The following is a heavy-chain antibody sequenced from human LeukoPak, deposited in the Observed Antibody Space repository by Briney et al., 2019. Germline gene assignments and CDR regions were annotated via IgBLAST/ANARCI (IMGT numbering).Heavy chain of an antibody. CDR1: GFTFTSSA. D-gene: IGHD6-13*01. Sequence: GASVKVSCKASGFTFTSSAMQWVRQARGQRLEWIGWIVVGSGNTNYAQKFQERVTITRDMSTSTAYMELSSQRSEDTAVYYCAALPSPSDIAAAGTKGDYWGQGTLVTVSS. V-gene: IGHV1-58*02. CDR2: IVVGSGNT. J-gene: IGHJ4*02. CDR3: AALPSPSDIAAAGTKGDY.